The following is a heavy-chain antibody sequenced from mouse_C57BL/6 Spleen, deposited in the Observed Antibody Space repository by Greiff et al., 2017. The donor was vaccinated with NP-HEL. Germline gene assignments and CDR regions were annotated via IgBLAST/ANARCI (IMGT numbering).Heavy chain of an antibody. V-gene: IGHV1-4*01. Sequence: QVQLQPSGAELARPGASVKMSCKASGYTFTSYTMHWVKQRPGQGLEWIGYINPSSGYTKYNQKFKDKATLTADKSSSTAYMQLSSLTSEDSAVYYCARSLITTAVAHFDVWGTGTTVTVSS. CDR2: INPSSGYT. D-gene: IGHD1-1*01. CDR3: ARSLITTAVAHFDV. J-gene: IGHJ1*03. CDR1: GYTFTSYT.